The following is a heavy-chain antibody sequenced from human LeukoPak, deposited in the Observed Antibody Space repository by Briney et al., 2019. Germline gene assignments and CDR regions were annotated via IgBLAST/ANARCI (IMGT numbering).Heavy chain of an antibody. Sequence: ASVKVSCTASGYTFTSYGISWVRQAPGQGLEWMGWISAYNGNTNYAQKLQGRVTMTTDTSTSTAYMELRSLRSDDTAVYYCARDRDDSSGYYFPYFDYWGQGTLVTVSS. V-gene: IGHV1-18*01. J-gene: IGHJ4*02. D-gene: IGHD3-22*01. CDR1: GYTFTSYG. CDR2: ISAYNGNT. CDR3: ARDRDDSSGYYFPYFDY.